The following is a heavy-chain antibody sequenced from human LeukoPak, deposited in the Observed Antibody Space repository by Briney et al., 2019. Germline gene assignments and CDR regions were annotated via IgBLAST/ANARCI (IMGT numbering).Heavy chain of an antibody. V-gene: IGHV4-34*01. CDR3: ARGGTTHYYGSGTSP. J-gene: IGHJ5*02. CDR1: NGSFSGYY. Sequence: PSETLSLTCAVHNGSFSGYYWTWIRQAPGKGLEWIGEINSSGVTYYNPSLESRVTISRDTSKIQFSLQLKSVTAADTAVYYCARGGTTHYYGSGTSPWGQGTLVVVSS. CDR2: INSSGVT. D-gene: IGHD3-10*01.